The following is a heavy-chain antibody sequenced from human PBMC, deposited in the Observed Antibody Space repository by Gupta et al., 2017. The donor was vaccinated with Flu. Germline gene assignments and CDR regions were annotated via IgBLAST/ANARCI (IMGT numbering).Heavy chain of an antibody. D-gene: IGHD1-1*01. V-gene: IGHV3-30-3*01. CDR1: GFTFSSYA. CDR2: ISYDGSNK. J-gene: IGHJ3*02. CDR3: ARDGPHTTNAFDI. Sequence: QVQLVESGGGVVQPGRSLRLSCAASGFTFSSYAMHWVRQAPGKGLEWVAVISYDGSNKYYADSVKGRFTISRDNSKNTLYLQMNSLRAEDTAVYYCARDGPHTTNAFDIWGQGTMVTVSS.